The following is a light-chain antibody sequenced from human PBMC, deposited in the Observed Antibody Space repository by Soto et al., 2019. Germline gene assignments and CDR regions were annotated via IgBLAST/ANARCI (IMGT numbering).Light chain of an antibody. CDR2: AVS. V-gene: IGKV3-15*01. CDR3: QQYKNWPPIT. J-gene: IGKJ5*01. CDR1: QSVSSN. Sequence: EILKTQSPSTLSVTPGERATLSCRASQSVSSNLAWYQQKPGQAPRLLIYAVSTRATGIPARFSGSGSGTEFTLTINSLQSEDFAVYYCQQYKNWPPITFGQGTRLEV.